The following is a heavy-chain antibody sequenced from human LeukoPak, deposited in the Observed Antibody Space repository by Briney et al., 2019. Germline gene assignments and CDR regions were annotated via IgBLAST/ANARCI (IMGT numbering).Heavy chain of an antibody. CDR1: GFTVSSNY. CDR2: IYSGGST. D-gene: IGHD4-11*01. CDR3: ARDIGGMTTEYYFDF. Sequence: GGSLRLSCAASGFTVSSNYMSWVRQAPGKGLEWVSVIYSGGSTYYADSVKGRFTISRDSSKNTLHLQMNSLRAEDTAVYYCARDIGGMTTEYYFDFWGQGTLVTVSS. J-gene: IGHJ4*02. V-gene: IGHV3-53*01.